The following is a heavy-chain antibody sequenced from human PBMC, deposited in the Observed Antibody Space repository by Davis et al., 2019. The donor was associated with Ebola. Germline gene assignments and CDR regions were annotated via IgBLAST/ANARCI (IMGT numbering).Heavy chain of an antibody. CDR2: INSDGSST. V-gene: IGHV3-74*01. D-gene: IGHD4-23*01. Sequence: GESLKISCAASGFTFSSYWMHWVRQAPGKGLVWVSRINSDGSSTSYADSVKGRFTISRDNAKNTLYLQMNSLRAEDTAVYYCAKDRTTVGFDYWGQGTLVTVSS. CDR1: GFTFSSYW. CDR3: AKDRTTVGFDY. J-gene: IGHJ4*02.